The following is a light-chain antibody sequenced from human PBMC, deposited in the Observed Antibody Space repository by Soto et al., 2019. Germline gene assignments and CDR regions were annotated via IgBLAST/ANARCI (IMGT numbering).Light chain of an antibody. CDR3: QQAYSFPIT. CDR2: AAS. Sequence: DIQMTQSPSSLSASLGDRVTVTCRASQSISSYLNWYQKKPGKAPKXMIYAASSLQSGVPARFSGSGSGTDLTLSINSLQPEDFATYYCQQAYSFPITFGQGTRLEIK. CDR1: QSISSY. J-gene: IGKJ5*01. V-gene: IGKV1-39*01.